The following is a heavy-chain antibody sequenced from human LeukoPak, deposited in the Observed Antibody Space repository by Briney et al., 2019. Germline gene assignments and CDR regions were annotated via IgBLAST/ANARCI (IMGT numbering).Heavy chain of an antibody. J-gene: IGHJ6*03. Sequence: SETLSLTCTVSGGSISSYYWSWIRQPPGKGLEWIGYIYYSGSTNYNPSLKSRVTISVDTSKNQFSLKLSSVTAADTAVYYCASRLGDPLGPRRYYYYMDVWGKGTTVTVSS. CDR1: GGSISSYY. V-gene: IGHV4-59*01. CDR2: IYYSGST. D-gene: IGHD2-21*02. CDR3: ASRLGDPLGPRRYYYYMDV.